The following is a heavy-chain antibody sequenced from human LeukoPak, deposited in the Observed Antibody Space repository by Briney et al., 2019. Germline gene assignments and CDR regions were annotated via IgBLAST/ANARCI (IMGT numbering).Heavy chain of an antibody. V-gene: IGHV3-30*18. CDR3: AKVIRGGYGMDV. J-gene: IGHJ6*02. D-gene: IGHD3-10*01. CDR2: VSYDGSNK. Sequence: PGRSLTLSCAASGFTFSSLGMHWVRQAPGKGREWVAVVSYDGSNKYYAESVKGRFTISRDNSKNTLYLQMSSLRAEDTAGYNCAKVIRGGYGMDVWGQGTTVTVSS. CDR1: GFTFSSLG.